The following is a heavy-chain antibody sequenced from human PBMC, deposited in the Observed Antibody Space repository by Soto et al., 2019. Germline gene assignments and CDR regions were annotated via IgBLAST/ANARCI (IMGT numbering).Heavy chain of an antibody. J-gene: IGHJ6*02. CDR2: IDPSDSYT. V-gene: IGHV5-10-1*01. Sequence: GESLKISCNGSGYSFTSYWISWVRQMPGKGLEWMGRIDPSDSYTNYSPSFQGHVTISADKSISTAYLQWSSLKASDTAMYYCARLRDYGGNYYYGMDVWGQGTTVTVSS. CDR1: GYSFTSYW. CDR3: ARLRDYGGNYYYGMDV. D-gene: IGHD4-17*01.